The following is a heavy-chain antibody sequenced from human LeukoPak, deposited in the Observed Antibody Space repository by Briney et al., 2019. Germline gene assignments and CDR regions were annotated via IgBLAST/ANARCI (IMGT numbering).Heavy chain of an antibody. Sequence: GGSLRLSCAASGFTFSSYEMNWVRQAPGKGLEWVSYISSSGSTIYYADSVKGRFTISRDNANKSLYLQMNSLRAEDTAVYYCAREVAFDYCDYWGQGTLVAVSS. D-gene: IGHD2-15*01. V-gene: IGHV3-48*03. CDR1: GFTFSSYE. J-gene: IGHJ4*02. CDR3: AREVAFDYCDY. CDR2: ISSSGSTI.